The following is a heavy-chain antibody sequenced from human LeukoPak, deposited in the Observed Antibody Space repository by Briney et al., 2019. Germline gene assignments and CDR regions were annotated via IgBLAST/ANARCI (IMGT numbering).Heavy chain of an antibody. J-gene: IGHJ4*02. CDR1: GFTFSSYA. CDR3: ARGFYSSAY. V-gene: IGHV3-30-3*01. CDR2: ISYDGSNK. D-gene: IGHD3-22*01. Sequence: GGSLRLSCAASGFTFSSYAMHWVRQAPGKGLEWVAVISYDGSNKYYADSVKGRFTISRDNSRNTMSLQLNSLRSEDTAIYYCARGFYSSAYWGQGTLVTVSS.